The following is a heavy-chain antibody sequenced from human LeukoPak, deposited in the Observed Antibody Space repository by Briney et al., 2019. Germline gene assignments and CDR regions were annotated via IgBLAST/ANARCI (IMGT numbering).Heavy chain of an antibody. CDR3: AKDLEGITIFGAQDY. CDR2: ISYDGSNK. J-gene: IGHJ4*02. CDR1: GFTFSSYG. D-gene: IGHD3-3*01. Sequence: GGSLRLSCAASGFTFSSYGMHWVRQAPGKGLEWVAVISYDGSNKYYADSVKGRFTISRDNSKNTLYLQMNSLRAEDTAVYYCAKDLEGITIFGAQDYWGQGTLVTVSS. V-gene: IGHV3-30*18.